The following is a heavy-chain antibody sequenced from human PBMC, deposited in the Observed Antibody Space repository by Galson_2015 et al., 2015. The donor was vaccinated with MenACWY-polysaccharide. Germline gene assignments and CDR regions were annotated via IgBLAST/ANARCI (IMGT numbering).Heavy chain of an antibody. V-gene: IGHV1-46*03. CDR3: ARVLENYSDVSGNDAFDI. CDR1: GYTFTSYF. J-gene: IGHJ3*02. Sequence: CKAFGYTFTSYFVHWVRQAPGQGLEWMGIVDPIGSRTSYAQRFEDRVTMTRDTSTSTVSMELSTLKSEDTAVYYCARVLENYSDVSGNDAFDIWGQGTMVTVSS. D-gene: IGHD3-22*01. CDR2: VDPIGSRT.